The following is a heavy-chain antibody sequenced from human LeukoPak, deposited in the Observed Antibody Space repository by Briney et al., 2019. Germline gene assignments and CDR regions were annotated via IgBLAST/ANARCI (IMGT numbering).Heavy chain of an antibody. CDR3: ARAQPGIAAAQTRYFQH. Sequence: GSLRLSCAASGFTFSSYSMNWIRQPPGKGLEWIGEINHSGSTNYNPSLKSRVTISVDTSKNQFSLKLSSVTAADTAVYYCARAQPGIAAAQTRYFQHWGQGTLVTVSS. CDR2: INHSGST. V-gene: IGHV4-34*01. J-gene: IGHJ1*01. CDR1: GFTFSSYS. D-gene: IGHD6-13*01.